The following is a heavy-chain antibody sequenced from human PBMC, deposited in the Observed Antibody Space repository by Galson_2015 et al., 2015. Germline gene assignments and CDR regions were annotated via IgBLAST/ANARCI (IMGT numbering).Heavy chain of an antibody. D-gene: IGHD6-19*01. CDR1: GFTFSSYA. J-gene: IGHJ6*02. V-gene: IGHV3-23*01. Sequence: SLRLSCAASGFTFSSYAMSWVRQAPGEGLEWVSGISSRGGSTYYADSVKGRFTISRDNSKNTLHLQMNSLRAEDTAVYYCAKALTVAGTRASDYNAMDVWGQGTTVTVSS. CDR2: ISSRGGST. CDR3: AKALTVAGTRASDYNAMDV.